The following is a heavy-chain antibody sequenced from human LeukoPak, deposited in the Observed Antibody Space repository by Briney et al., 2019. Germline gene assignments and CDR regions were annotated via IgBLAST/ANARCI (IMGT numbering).Heavy chain of an antibody. J-gene: IGHJ4*02. V-gene: IGHV3-74*01. CDR3: ARDRGMTTVSPPIPCDY. Sequence: GGSLRLSCAASGFTLSSYWMHWVRQAPGKGLVWVSRINSDGSSTNYADSVKGRFTISRDNAKNSLYLQMNSLRAEDTAVYYCARDRGMTTVSPPIPCDYWGQGTLVTVSS. D-gene: IGHD4-11*01. CDR1: GFTLSSYW. CDR2: INSDGSST.